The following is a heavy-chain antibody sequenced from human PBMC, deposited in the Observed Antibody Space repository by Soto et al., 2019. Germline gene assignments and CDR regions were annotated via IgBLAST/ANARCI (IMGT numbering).Heavy chain of an antibody. J-gene: IGHJ4*02. Sequence: EVQLLESGGGLVQPGGSLRLSSAACGFAFYNYAMSWIRQAPGKGLEWVSGMSGRGRYGNTYYAESVKGRFTISRDDSKNTLYLQMNSLRVEDTAVYYCARFSDCGGDCPYAYWGQGTLVTVSS. CDR3: ARFSDCGGDCPYAY. CDR2: MSGRGRYGNT. CDR1: GFAFYNYA. V-gene: IGHV3-23*01. D-gene: IGHD2-21*02.